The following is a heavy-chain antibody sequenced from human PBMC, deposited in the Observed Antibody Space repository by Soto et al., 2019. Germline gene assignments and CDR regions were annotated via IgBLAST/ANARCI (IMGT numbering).Heavy chain of an antibody. CDR3: ARGEAVSWYAAY. Sequence: PGGSLRLSCAASGFTFSSYAMHWVRQAPGKGLEWVALIWYDGSYKYYADSVKGRFTISRDNSKNTLYLQMNSLRAEDTAVYYCARGEAVSWYAAYWGQGTLVTVSS. D-gene: IGHD6-13*01. CDR2: IWYDGSYK. J-gene: IGHJ4*02. CDR1: GFTFSSYA. V-gene: IGHV3-33*01.